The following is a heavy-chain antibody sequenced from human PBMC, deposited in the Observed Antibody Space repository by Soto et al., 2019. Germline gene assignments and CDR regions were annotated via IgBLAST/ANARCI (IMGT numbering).Heavy chain of an antibody. V-gene: IGHV4-39*01. J-gene: IGHJ4*02. CDR3: ARGRHLQLGRDGYNRLSDY. CDR1: GGSISSSSYY. CDR2: IYYSGST. Sequence: SETLSLTCTVSGGSISSSSYYWGWIRQPPGKGLEWIGSIYYSGSTYYNPSLKSRVTISVDTSKNQFSLKLSSVTAADTAVYYCARGRHLQLGRDGYNRLSDYWGQGTLVTVSS. D-gene: IGHD5-12*01.